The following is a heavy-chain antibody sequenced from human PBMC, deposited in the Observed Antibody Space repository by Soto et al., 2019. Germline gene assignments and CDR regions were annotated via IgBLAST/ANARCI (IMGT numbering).Heavy chain of an antibody. D-gene: IGHD3-10*01. J-gene: IGHJ4*02. CDR1: GLSLSPSGEG. CDR3: AHRRGFGQFTN. CDR2: IYWDDDT. Sequence: QISLKESGPTLVKPTQTLTLTCTFSGLSLSPSGEGVGWIRQPPGKALEWLALIYWDDDTRYSPSLKSRLTITKAPSKNHFVLTMTIMDPVDTATYYCAHRRGFGQFTNWGQGTLVTVPS. V-gene: IGHV2-5*02.